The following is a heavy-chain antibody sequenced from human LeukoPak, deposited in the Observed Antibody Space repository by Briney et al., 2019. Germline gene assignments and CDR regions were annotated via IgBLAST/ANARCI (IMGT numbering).Heavy chain of an antibody. CDR2: ISYDGSNK. CDR1: GFTFSSYA. J-gene: IGHJ4*02. CDR3: AKEEWEPFDY. Sequence: GGSLRLSCAASGFTFSSYAMHWVRQAPGKGLEWVAVISYDGSNKYYADSVKGRFTISRDNSKNTLYLQMNSLRAEDTAVYYCAKEEWEPFDYWGQGTLVTVSS. V-gene: IGHV3-30-3*01. D-gene: IGHD1-26*01.